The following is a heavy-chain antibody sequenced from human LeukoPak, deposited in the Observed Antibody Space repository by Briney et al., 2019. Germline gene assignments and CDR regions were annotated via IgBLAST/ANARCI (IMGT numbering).Heavy chain of an antibody. CDR3: ARGGHDPGIPFDI. CDR1: GFTFSSYA. J-gene: IGHJ3*02. D-gene: IGHD1-1*01. CDR2: ISDTGGST. V-gene: IGHV3-23*01. Sequence: GGSLRLSCVASGFTFSSYAMSWVRQAPGKGLKWVSGISDTGGSTHFADSVKGRFTISRDNSKNSLYLQMNSLRADDTAVYYCARGGHDPGIPFDIWGQGTMVTVSS.